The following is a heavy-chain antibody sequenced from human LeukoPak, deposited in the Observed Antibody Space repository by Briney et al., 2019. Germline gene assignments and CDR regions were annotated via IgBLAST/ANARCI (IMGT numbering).Heavy chain of an antibody. J-gene: IGHJ3*02. CDR2: INHSGST. CDR1: GVSFSVYY. CDR3: ARGGGIRGSAFDS. D-gene: IGHD3-10*01. Sequence: SETLSLTCAVYGVSFSVYYWSWLRHPPGKGLEWIGEINHSGSTNYNPSLKSRVTISVDTSKNQFSLKLSSVTAADTAVYYCARGGGIRGSAFDSWGQGTMVTVSS. V-gene: IGHV4-34*01.